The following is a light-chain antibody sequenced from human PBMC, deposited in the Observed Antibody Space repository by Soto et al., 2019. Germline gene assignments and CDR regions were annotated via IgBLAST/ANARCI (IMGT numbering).Light chain of an antibody. CDR3: QAWDSSTLYV. CDR2: QDS. CDR1: KLGDKY. J-gene: IGLJ1*01. V-gene: IGLV3-1*01. Sequence: SYELTQPPSVSVSPGQTASITCSGDKLGDKYACWYQQKPGQSPVLVIYQDSKRPSGIPERFSGSNSGNTATLTISGTQAMDGADYCCQAWDSSTLYVFGTGTKLTVL.